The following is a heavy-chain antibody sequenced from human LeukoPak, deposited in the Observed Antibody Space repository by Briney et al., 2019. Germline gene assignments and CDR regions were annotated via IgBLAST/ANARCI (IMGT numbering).Heavy chain of an antibody. D-gene: IGHD2-15*01. CDR1: GGTFSSYA. Sequence: SVKVSCKASGGTFSSYAISWVRQAPGQGLEWMGGIIPIFGTANYAQKFQGRVTITADEPTSTAYMELSSLRSEDTAVYYCARVGCSGGSCYASSKMYYFDYWGQGTLVTVSS. J-gene: IGHJ4*02. CDR2: IIPIFGTA. V-gene: IGHV1-69*13. CDR3: ARVGCSGGSCYASSKMYYFDY.